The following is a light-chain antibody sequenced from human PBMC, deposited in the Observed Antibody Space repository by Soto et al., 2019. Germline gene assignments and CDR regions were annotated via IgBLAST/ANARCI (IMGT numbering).Light chain of an antibody. CDR1: QDISSA. Sequence: GDRVTITCRASQDISSALAWYQQKPGKAPKLLMNDASSLESGVPSRFSGSGSGADFTLTNSSLKNEDCATYYCLQHNSYLWTFGQGTRLEIK. V-gene: IGKV1-13*02. CDR2: DAS. CDR3: LQHNSYLWT. J-gene: IGKJ5*01.